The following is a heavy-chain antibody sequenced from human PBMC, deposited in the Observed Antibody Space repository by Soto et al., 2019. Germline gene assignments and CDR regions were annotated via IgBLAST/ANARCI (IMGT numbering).Heavy chain of an antibody. CDR2: ISAYNGNT. V-gene: IGHV1-18*01. CDR3: AREGYSSSWYSSHYYGMDV. CDR1: GYTFTSYG. Sequence: QVQLVQSGAEVKKPGASVKVSCKASGYTFTSYGISWVRQAPGQGLEWMGWISAYNGNTNYAQKLQVRVTMTTDTSTRTAYMELRSLRSDDTAVYYCAREGYSSSWYSSHYYGMDVWGQGTTVTVSS. J-gene: IGHJ6*02. D-gene: IGHD6-13*01.